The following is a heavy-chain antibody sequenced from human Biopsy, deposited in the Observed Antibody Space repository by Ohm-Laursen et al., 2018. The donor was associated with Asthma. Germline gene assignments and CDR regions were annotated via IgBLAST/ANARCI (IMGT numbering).Heavy chain of an antibody. CDR2: IYYSGTT. J-gene: IGHJ6*02. V-gene: IGHV4-39*01. CDR1: GGYMRCGNYY. CDR3: VRGSSSWHHGPFHYYYGLDV. Sequence: SDTLSLTCCLSSGSGGYMRCGNYYWGWIRQPPGKGLEWIGSIYYSGTTYYNPSLESRVTVSADTSKNQFSLKLTSVTAADTAVYYCVRGSSSWHHGPFHYYYGLDVWGQGTTATVSS. D-gene: IGHD6-13*01.